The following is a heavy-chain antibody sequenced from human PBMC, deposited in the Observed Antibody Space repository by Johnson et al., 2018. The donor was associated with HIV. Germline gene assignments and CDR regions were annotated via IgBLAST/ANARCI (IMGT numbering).Heavy chain of an antibody. J-gene: IGHJ3*02. V-gene: IGHV3-7*01. CDR1: GFTFSSYW. Sequence: VQLVESGGGLVQPGGSLRLSCAASGFTFSSYWMSWVRQAPGKGLEWVANIKQDGSEKYYVDSVKGRFTISRDNAKNSLYLQMNSLRAEDTAVYYCATELLRTEHDAFDIWGQGTMVTVSS. CDR3: ATELLRTEHDAFDI. D-gene: IGHD3-10*01. CDR2: IKQDGSEK.